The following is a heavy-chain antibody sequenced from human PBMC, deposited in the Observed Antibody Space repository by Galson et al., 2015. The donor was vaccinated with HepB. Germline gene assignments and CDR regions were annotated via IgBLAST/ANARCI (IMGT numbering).Heavy chain of an antibody. CDR3: AKSPTAYYYYYGMDV. J-gene: IGHJ6*02. Sequence: SCKASGYTFSSYAMSWVRQAPGKGLEWVSAISGSGSSRYYADSVKGRFTISRDNSKNTLYLQMNSLRAEDTAVYYCAKSPTAYYYYYGMDVWGQGTTVTVSS. CDR2: ISGSGSSR. D-gene: IGHD1-26*01. CDR1: GYTFSSYA. V-gene: IGHV3-23*01.